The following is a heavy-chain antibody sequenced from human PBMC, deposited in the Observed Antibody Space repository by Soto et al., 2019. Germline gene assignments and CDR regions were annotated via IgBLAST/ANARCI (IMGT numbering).Heavy chain of an antibody. Sequence: QVQLQESGPGLVKPSQTLSLTCSVSNGSISGGDHYWSWIRQPPGKGLEWIGHIKYSGSTYYNPSLTSRVTMSVDTSKNQFSVNLSSVTGADTALYYCARGRGHGYGIDYWGQGVLVSVSS. CDR2: IKYSGST. CDR1: NGSISGGDHY. D-gene: IGHD5-18*01. CDR3: ARGRGHGYGIDY. V-gene: IGHV4-30-4*01. J-gene: IGHJ4*02.